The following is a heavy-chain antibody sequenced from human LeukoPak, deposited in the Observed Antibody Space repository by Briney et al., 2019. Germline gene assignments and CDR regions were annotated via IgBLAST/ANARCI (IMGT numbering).Heavy chain of an antibody. J-gene: IGHJ3*02. CDR1: GGSISSYY. Sequence: PSETLSLTCTVSGGSISSYYWSWIRQPPGKGLEWIGYIYYSGSTNYNPSLKSRVTISVDTSKNQFSLKLSSVTAAGTAVYYCARSQYSSSWYVGAFDIWGQGTMVTVSS. D-gene: IGHD6-13*01. CDR3: ARSQYSSSWYVGAFDI. V-gene: IGHV4-59*01. CDR2: IYYSGST.